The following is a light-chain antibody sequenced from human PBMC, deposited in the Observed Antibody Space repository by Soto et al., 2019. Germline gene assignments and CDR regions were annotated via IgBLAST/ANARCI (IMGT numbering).Light chain of an antibody. J-gene: IGKJ2*01. CDR2: AAS. CDR1: QTISNY. CDR3: QQSYSTLMYT. Sequence: DIQMTQSPSSLSASVEDRVTITCRASQTISNYLNWYQQKPGKAPKLLIYAASSLQFGVPSRFSGSGSGTDFTLTISSLQPEDLATYYCQQSYSTLMYTFGQGTKVDIK. V-gene: IGKV1-39*01.